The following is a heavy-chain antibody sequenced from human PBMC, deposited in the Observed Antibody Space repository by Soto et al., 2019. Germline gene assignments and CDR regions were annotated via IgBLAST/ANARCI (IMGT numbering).Heavy chain of an antibody. D-gene: IGHD6-19*01. CDR3: ARRSGSSGWYGIDY. J-gene: IGHJ4*02. CDR1: GFTFSDYY. Sequence: QVQLVESGGGLVKPGGSLRLSCAASGFTFSDYYMSWIRQAPGKGLEWISYISNSGSTTYYADSVKGRLTISRDNAENSLSLQMTSLRVGDTAVYYCARRSGSSGWYGIDYWGQGTLVTVSP. CDR2: ISNSGSTT. V-gene: IGHV3-11*01.